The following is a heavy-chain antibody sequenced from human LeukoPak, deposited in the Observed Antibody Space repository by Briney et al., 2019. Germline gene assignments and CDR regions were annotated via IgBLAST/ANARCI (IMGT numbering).Heavy chain of an antibody. CDR1: GYSFTSYW. CDR3: ARSLMVRGVIRDFDY. V-gene: IGHV5-51*01. J-gene: IGHJ4*02. Sequence: GESLKISCKGSGYSFTSYWIGWVRQMPGKGLEWMGIIYPGDSDTRYSPSFQGQVTISADKSISTAYLQWSSLKASDTAMYYCARSLMVRGVIRDFDYWGQGTLVTVSS. CDR2: IYPGDSDT. D-gene: IGHD3-10*01.